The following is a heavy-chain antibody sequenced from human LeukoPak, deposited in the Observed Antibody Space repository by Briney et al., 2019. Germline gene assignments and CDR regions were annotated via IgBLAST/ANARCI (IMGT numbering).Heavy chain of an antibody. CDR2: IYYSGST. V-gene: IGHV4-39*01. D-gene: IGHD6-19*01. CDR3: ARRAAHGGWRFDY. J-gene: IGHJ4*02. CDR1: GGSISSSSYY. Sequence: SETLSLTCTVSGGSISSSSYYWGWIRQPPGKGLEWIGSIYYSGSTYYNPSLDSRATISVDASKTQFSLKLRSVTAADTAVYHCARRAAHGGWRFDYWGQGTLVTVSS.